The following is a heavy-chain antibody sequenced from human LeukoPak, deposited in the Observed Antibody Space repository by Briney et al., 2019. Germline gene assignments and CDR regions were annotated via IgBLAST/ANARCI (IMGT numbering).Heavy chain of an antibody. D-gene: IGHD4-17*01. CDR3: ARVGYDYGEPNWHFDL. Sequence: PSETLSLTCTVSGYSISSGYYWGWIRQPPGKGLEWIGNIYHSESSYYNPSLKSRVTMSVDTSKNQFSLRLSSVTAADTAVYYCARVGYDYGEPNWHFDLWGRGTLVTVSS. CDR2: IYHSESS. CDR1: GYSISSGYY. J-gene: IGHJ2*01. V-gene: IGHV4-38-2*02.